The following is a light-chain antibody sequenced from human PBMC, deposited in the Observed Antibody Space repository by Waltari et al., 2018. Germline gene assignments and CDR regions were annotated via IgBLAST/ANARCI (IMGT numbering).Light chain of an antibody. V-gene: IGKV3-20*01. CDR1: QSVTRA. Sequence: EIVLPQSPGTLFLSTGESATLSCRTSQSVTRALAWYQQKPGQAPRLLIYGASNRATGIPDRFSGSGSGTDFSLTISSLEPEDFAVYYCQHYLRLPVTFGQGTKVEVK. CDR3: QHYLRLPVT. CDR2: GAS. J-gene: IGKJ1*01.